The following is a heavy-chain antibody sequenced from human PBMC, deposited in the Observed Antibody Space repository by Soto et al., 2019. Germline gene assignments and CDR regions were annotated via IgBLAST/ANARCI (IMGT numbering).Heavy chain of an antibody. CDR1: GGSINSNDHF. D-gene: IGHD3-10*02. V-gene: IGHV4-39*01. CDR3: ARQRVLSTNMFITSFDP. CDR2: VYYTETT. J-gene: IGHJ5*02. Sequence: PSETLSLTCSLSGGSINSNDHFWGWIRQTPGKGLEWIGSVYYTETTYYNPSLKSPVTISVETSRNTFSLKVNSVTAADTGIYYCARQRVLSTNMFITSFDPWGQGTLVTVSS.